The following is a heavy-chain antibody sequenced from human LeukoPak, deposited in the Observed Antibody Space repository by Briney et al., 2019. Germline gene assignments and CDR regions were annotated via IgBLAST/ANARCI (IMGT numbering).Heavy chain of an antibody. J-gene: IGHJ3*02. CDR2: IYSGGST. V-gene: IGHV3-53*01. D-gene: IGHD2-8*02. Sequence: PGGSLRLSCAASGFTVSSNYMSWVRQAPGKGLEWVSVIYSGGSTYYADSVKGRFTISRDNSKNTLYLQMNSLRAEDTAVYYCAVWWMPDAFDIWGQGTMVTVSS. CDR3: AVWWMPDAFDI. CDR1: GFTVSSNY.